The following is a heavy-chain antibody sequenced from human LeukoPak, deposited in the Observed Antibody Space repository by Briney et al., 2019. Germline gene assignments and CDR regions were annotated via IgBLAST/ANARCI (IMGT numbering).Heavy chain of an antibody. CDR2: ISGSGGST. J-gene: IGHJ4*02. V-gene: IGHV3-23*01. CDR1: GFTFSSYA. CDR3: AKDPLYYYDSSGYSLDY. D-gene: IGHD3-22*01. Sequence: PGASLRLSCAASGFTFSSYAMSWVRQAPGKGLGWVSAISGSGGSTYYADSVKGRFTISRDNSKNTLYLQMNSLRAEDTAVYYCAKDPLYYYDSSGYSLDYWGQGTLVTVSS.